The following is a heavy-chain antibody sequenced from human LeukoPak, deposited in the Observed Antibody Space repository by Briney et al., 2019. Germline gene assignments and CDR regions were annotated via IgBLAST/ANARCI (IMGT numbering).Heavy chain of an antibody. CDR3: ASGEYSSPRGPDDYGMDV. CDR1: GGTFSSYA. CDR2: IIPTLGIA. Sequence: VASVKVSCKASGGTFSSYAISWVRQAPGQGLEWMGRIIPTLGIANYAQKFQGRVTITADKSTSTAYMELSSLRSEDTAVYYCASGEYSSPRGPDDYGMDVWGQGTTVTVSS. V-gene: IGHV1-69*04. D-gene: IGHD6-6*01. J-gene: IGHJ6*02.